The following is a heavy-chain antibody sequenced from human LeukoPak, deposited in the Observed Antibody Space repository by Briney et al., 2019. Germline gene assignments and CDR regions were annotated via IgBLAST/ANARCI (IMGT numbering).Heavy chain of an antibody. CDR3: TRDFSTKMATITDI. V-gene: IGHV1-18*01. Sequence: ASVKVSCKASGYTFLDYGISWLRQAPGQGLEWVGWVGPYNGNTQYSQHLQGRVTLTTDTLTHTAFMELTSLSPDDTAIYYCTRDFSTKMATITDIWGQGTLVAVSP. D-gene: IGHD5-24*01. J-gene: IGHJ4*02. CDR2: VGPYNGNT. CDR1: GYTFLDYG.